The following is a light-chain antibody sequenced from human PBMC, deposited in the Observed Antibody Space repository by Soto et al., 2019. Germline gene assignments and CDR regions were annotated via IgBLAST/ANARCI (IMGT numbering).Light chain of an antibody. J-gene: IGKJ3*01. Sequence: EIELTQSPGTLSLSPGQRATLSCRASQSVNSNYLVWYQQKPGQAPRLLISGASSRATDIPDRFSGSGSGTDFTLTISRLEPEDFAVYYCQQYGSSPVTFGPGTKVDVK. CDR2: GAS. V-gene: IGKV3-20*01. CDR1: QSVNSNY. CDR3: QQYGSSPVT.